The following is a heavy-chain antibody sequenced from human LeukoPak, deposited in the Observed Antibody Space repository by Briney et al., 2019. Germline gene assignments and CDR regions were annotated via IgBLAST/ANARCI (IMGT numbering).Heavy chain of an antibody. V-gene: IGHV3-23*01. D-gene: IGHD3-16*01. CDR2: ISGSGGSR. CDR1: GFTFSNFA. J-gene: IGHJ6*03. Sequence: GGSLRLSCAASGFTFSNFAMTWVRQAPGKGLEWVSSISGSGGSRYYVDSVKGRFTISRDKSNNTLYLQMNNLRAEDTAVYYCAKGVDASGIYYYFYMDVWGKGTTVSVSS. CDR3: AKGVDASGIYYYFYMDV.